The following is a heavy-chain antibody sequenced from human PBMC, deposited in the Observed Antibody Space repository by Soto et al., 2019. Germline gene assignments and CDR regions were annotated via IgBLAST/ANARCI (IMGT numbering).Heavy chain of an antibody. CDR1: GFTFSSYA. CDR3: AKGDDGGGYYKAWFGP. CDR2: ISSSGGNT. D-gene: IGHD3-22*01. V-gene: IGHV3-23*01. Sequence: EVQLLESGGGLVQPGGSLRLSCAASGFTFSSYAMSWVRQAPGKGLEWVSTISSSGGNTYYADSVKGRFTISRDNSKKNTRYLQMNSLRAEDTALYYCAKGDDGGGYYKAWFGPWGQGTRVTVSS. J-gene: IGHJ5*02.